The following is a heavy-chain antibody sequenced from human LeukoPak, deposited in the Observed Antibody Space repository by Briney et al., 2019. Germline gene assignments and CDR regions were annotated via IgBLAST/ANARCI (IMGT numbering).Heavy chain of an antibody. CDR2: IGYEGVHK. J-gene: IGHJ3*02. V-gene: IGHV3-30*02. D-gene: IGHD3-10*01. CDR3: ARANYYGSGRAAFDI. Sequence: GGSLRLSCAASGFTFNNFGMHWVRQAPGKGLEWVSFIGYEGVHKYYADSVKGRFTISGDNAKNTLYLQMNSLRAEDTAVYYCARANYYGSGRAAFDIWGQGTMVTVSS. CDR1: GFTFNNFG.